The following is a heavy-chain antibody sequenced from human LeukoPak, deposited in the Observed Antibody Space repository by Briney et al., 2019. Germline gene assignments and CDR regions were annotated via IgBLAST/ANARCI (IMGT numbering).Heavy chain of an antibody. CDR1: GFTFRRYD. Sequence: GGSLRLSCVASGFTFRRYDVHWVRQAPGKGLEWVAVIAYDGNNKIYADPVKGRFTISRDNSKNTLYLQMNSLRAEDTAVYYCARAAAETGAFRDNWFDPWGQGTLVTVSS. CDR3: ARAAAETGAFRDNWFDP. CDR2: IAYDGNNK. V-gene: IGHV3-30-3*01. D-gene: IGHD6-19*01. J-gene: IGHJ5*02.